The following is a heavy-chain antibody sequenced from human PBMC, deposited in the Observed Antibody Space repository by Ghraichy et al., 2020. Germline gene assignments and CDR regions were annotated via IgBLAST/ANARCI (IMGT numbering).Heavy chain of an antibody. V-gene: IGHV3-7*03. J-gene: IGHJ4*02. Sequence: GGSLRLSCEASGFTFTTYWMGWVRQAPGKGLEWVANINQDGSEKYYADSVRGRFTISSNNARNSLYLQMNSLRAEDTAVYYCAREGSGGNCYSDWGQGTLVTVSS. CDR1: GFTFTTYW. CDR3: AREGSGGNCYSD. CDR2: INQDGSEK. D-gene: IGHD2-15*01.